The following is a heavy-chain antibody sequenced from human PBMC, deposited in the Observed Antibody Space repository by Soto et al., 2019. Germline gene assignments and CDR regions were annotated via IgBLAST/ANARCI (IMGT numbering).Heavy chain of an antibody. CDR3: ARDRGSNLGFNDAFDI. V-gene: IGHV4-59*01. J-gene: IGHJ3*02. Sequence: QVQLQESGPGLVKPSETLSLTCTVSGGSISPYYWNWIRQPPGKGLEWIGYIYYTESTNYSPSLKSRVTMSVDTSKNQFSLKLKSVTAADTAVYYCARDRGSNLGFNDAFDIWGQGTVVTVSA. D-gene: IGHD7-27*01. CDR2: IYYTEST. CDR1: GGSISPYY.